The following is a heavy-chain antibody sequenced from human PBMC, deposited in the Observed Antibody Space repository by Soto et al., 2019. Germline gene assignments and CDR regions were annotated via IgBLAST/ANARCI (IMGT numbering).Heavy chain of an antibody. CDR2: IYHSGST. Sequence: LRRTLSLTCAVSGGSISSSNWWSWVRQPPGKGLEWIGEIYHSGSTNYNPSLKSRVTISVDKSKNQFSLKLSSVTAADTAVYYCASRYCSSTSCSLYYYYYGMDVWGQGTTVTVSS. CDR1: GGSISSSNW. V-gene: IGHV4-4*03. CDR3: ASRYCSSTSCSLYYYYYGMDV. D-gene: IGHD2-2*01. J-gene: IGHJ6*02.